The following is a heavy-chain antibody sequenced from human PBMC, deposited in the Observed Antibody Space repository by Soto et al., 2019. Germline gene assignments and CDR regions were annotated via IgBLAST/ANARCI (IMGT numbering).Heavy chain of an antibody. D-gene: IGHD3-9*01. CDR3: VKSFDYDILTGYTSYFDY. CDR1: GGTCSSCA. V-gene: IGHV3-23*01. CDR2: TTGSGGVT. Sequence: VGSLRHSCAASGGTCSSCAMGWVRQATGKGLEWVSATTGSGGVTYYADSVKGRFTISRDNSKNTLYLQMNSLRAEDTAVYYCVKSFDYDILTGYTSYFDYWGQGTLVTVSS. J-gene: IGHJ4*02.